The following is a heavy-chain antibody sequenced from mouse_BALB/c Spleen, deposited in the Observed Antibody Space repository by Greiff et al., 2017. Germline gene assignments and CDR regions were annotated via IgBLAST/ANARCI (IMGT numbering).Heavy chain of an antibody. D-gene: IGHD2-3*01. Sequence: VKLVESGAELARPGASVKLSCKASGYTFTSYWMQWVKQRPGQGLEWIGAIYPGDGDTRYTQKFKGKATLTADKSSSTAYMQLSSLASEDSAVYYCARRRGYYDYAMDYWGQGTSVTVSS. J-gene: IGHJ4*01. CDR3: ARRRGYYDYAMDY. CDR1: GYTFTSYW. V-gene: IGHV1-87*01. CDR2: IYPGDGDT.